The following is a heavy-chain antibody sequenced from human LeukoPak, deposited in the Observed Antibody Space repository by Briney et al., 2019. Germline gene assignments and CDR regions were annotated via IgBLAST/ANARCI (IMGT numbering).Heavy chain of an antibody. Sequence: ASVKVSCKASGYTFTGYYMHWVRQAPGQGLEWMGWINPNSGGTNYAQKFQGRVTMTRDTSISTAYMELSRLRSDDTAVYYCARTSFPYDYVWGTYLLSWGRGTLVTVSS. CDR2: INPNSGGT. D-gene: IGHD3-16*01. V-gene: IGHV1-2*02. J-gene: IGHJ4*02. CDR1: GYTFTGYY. CDR3: ARTSFPYDYVWGTYLLS.